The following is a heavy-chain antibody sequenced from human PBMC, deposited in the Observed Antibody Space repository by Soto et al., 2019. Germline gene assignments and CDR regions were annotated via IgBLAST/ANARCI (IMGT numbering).Heavy chain of an antibody. V-gene: IGHV2-5*02. CDR1: GFSLSTSGVG. CDR3: AHRGYYYDSSGYRLGDY. J-gene: IGHJ4*02. CDR2: IYWDDDK. D-gene: IGHD3-22*01. Sequence: QITLKESGPTLVKPTQTLTLTCTFSGFSLSTSGVGVGWIRQPPGKALEWLALIYWDDDKRYSPSLKSRLTIPKHTSKNQVVLTMTNMDPVDTATYYCAHRGYYYDSSGYRLGDYWGQGTLVTVSS.